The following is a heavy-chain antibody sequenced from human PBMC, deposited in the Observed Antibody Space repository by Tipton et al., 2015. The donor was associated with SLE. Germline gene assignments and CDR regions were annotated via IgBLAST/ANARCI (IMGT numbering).Heavy chain of an antibody. J-gene: IGHJ3*02. CDR1: GGSISSYY. D-gene: IGHD4-17*01. Sequence: TLSLTCTVSGGSISSYYWSWIRQPPGKGLEWFGYIYYSGSTNYNPSLKSRVTISVDTSKNQFSLKLSSVTAADTAVYYCARGGGVWVYGDYAFDIWGQGTMVTVSS. CDR2: IYYSGST. V-gene: IGHV4-59*01. CDR3: ARGGGVWVYGDYAFDI.